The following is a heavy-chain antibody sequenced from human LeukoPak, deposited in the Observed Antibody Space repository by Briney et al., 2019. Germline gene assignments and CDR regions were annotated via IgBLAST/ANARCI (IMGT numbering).Heavy chain of an antibody. CDR2: IFYDGSHK. V-gene: IGHV3-33*01. D-gene: IGHD1-26*01. CDR3: ATHRGSYPAGGFNY. Sequence: GGSLILSCAASGFTFSNYGMHWVRQAPGKGLEWVAVIFYDGSHKYYAEYVKGRFTVSRDNSKSTLYLQMNSLRVEDTAVFYCATHRGSYPAGGFNYWGQGTLVTVSS. J-gene: IGHJ4*02. CDR1: GFTFSNYG.